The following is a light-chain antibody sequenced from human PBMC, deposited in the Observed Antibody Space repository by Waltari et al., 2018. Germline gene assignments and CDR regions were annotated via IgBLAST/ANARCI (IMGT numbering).Light chain of an antibody. CDR1: SSNIGARYD. CDR2: ANN. J-gene: IGLJ2*01. Sequence: QSVLTQPPSVSGAPGQRVTISCTGSSSNIGARYDVHWYQLFPGTAPKLLLYANNNRPSGVPDRFSGSKSATSASLAITGLQDDDEADYYCQSYDSRLNAVVFGGGTKLTVL. V-gene: IGLV1-40*01. CDR3: QSYDSRLNAVV.